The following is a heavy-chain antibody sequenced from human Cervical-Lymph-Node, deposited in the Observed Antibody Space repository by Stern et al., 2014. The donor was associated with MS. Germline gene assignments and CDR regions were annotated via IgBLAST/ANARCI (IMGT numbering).Heavy chain of an antibody. V-gene: IGHV1-69*01. J-gene: IGHJ4*02. Sequence: VQLVQSGAEVKKPGSSVKVSCKASGGTFSSYAISWVRQAPGQGLEWMGGSIPIFGKANYAQKFQGRVPIPADESTSPASMELSSLRSEDTAVYYCARGRGSGWDYWGQGTLVTVSS. CDR1: GGTFSSYA. CDR3: ARGRGSGWDY. CDR2: SIPIFGKA. D-gene: IGHD6-19*01.